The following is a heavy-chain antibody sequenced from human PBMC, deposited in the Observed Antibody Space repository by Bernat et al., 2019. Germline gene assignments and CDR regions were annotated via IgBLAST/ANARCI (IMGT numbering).Heavy chain of an antibody. V-gene: IGHV4-39*01. D-gene: IGHD6-19*01. CDR1: GGSISSSSYY. Sequence: QLQLQESGPGLVKPSETLSLTCTVSGGSISSSSYYWGWIRQPPGKGREWIGSIYCSGSTYYNPSLKSRVTISVDTSKNQFSLKLSSVTAADTAVYYCARPVAWGQWLGQDAFDIWGQGTMVTVSS. J-gene: IGHJ3*02. CDR3: ARPVAWGQWLGQDAFDI. CDR2: IYCSGST.